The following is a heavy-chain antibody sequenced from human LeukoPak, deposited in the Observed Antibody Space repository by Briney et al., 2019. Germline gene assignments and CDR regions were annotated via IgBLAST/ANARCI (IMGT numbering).Heavy chain of an antibody. CDR3: TTRYNYDRSGLYFSAFDI. J-gene: IGHJ3*02. V-gene: IGHV3-15*01. D-gene: IGHD3-22*01. CDR2: IKVGADGGTT. Sequence: NSGGPLRLSCAASGFTFSSYAMSWVRQAPGKGLEYVGHIKVGADGGTTDYAAAVKGRFTISKDDSKNTLYLQMNSLETEDTAVYYCTTRYNYDRSGLYFSAFDIWGQGTMVTVSS. CDR1: GFTFSSYA.